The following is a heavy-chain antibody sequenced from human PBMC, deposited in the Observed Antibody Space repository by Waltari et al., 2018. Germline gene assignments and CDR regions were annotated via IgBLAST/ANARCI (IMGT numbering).Heavy chain of an antibody. CDR3: ARVTQLVTDYYYYGMDV. CDR1: GGTFSSYA. J-gene: IGHJ6*02. CDR2: IIPIFGTA. Sequence: PGSSVKVSCKASGGTFSSYAISWVRQAPGQGLEWMGGIIPIFGTANYAQKFQGRVTITADESTSTAYMELSSLRSEDTAVYYCARVTQLVTDYYYYGMDVWGQGTTVTVSS. D-gene: IGHD5-18*01. V-gene: IGHV1-69*01.